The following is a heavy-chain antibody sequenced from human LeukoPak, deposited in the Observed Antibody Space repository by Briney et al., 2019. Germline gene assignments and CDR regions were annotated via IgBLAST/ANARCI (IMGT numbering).Heavy chain of an antibody. D-gene: IGHD3-22*01. J-gene: IGHJ4*02. CDR1: GFTFSSYA. V-gene: IGHV3-23*01. CDR3: AKVSRYYYDSSGNLDY. Sequence: GGSLRLSCAASGFTFSSYAMSWVRQAPGKGLEWVSAISGSGGSTYYADSVKGRFTISRDNSKNTLYLQMNSLRAKDTAVYYCAKVSRYYYDSSGNLDYWGQGTLVTVSS. CDR2: ISGSGGST.